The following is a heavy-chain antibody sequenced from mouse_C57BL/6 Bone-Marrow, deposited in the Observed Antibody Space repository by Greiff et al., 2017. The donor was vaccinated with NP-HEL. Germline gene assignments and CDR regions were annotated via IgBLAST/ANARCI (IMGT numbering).Heavy chain of an antibody. V-gene: IGHV1-50*01. CDR1: GYTFTSYW. D-gene: IGHD1-1*01. CDR3: ARYGYYYAMDY. Sequence: VQLQQPGAELVKPGASVKLSCKASGYTFTSYWMQWVNQRPGQGLEWIGEIDPSDSSTNYNQKFKGKATLTVDTSSSTAYMQLSSLTSEDSAVYYCARYGYYYAMDYWGQGTSVTVSS. J-gene: IGHJ4*01. CDR2: IDPSDSST.